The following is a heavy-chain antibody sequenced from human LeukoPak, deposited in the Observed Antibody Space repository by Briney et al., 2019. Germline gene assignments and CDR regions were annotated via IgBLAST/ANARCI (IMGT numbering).Heavy chain of an antibody. CDR2: IYYSGST. CDR3: ARENYYGSGSYYVPI. D-gene: IGHD3-10*01. Sequence: SETLSLTCTVSGGSISSYYWSWIRQPPGKGLEWIGYIYYSGSTNYNPSLKSRVTISVDTSKNQFSLKLSSVTAADTAVYYCARENYYGSGSYYVPIWGQGTMVTVSS. J-gene: IGHJ3*02. V-gene: IGHV4-59*01. CDR1: GGSISSYY.